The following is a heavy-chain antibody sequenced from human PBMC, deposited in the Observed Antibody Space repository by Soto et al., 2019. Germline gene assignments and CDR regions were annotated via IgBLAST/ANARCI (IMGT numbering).Heavy chain of an antibody. D-gene: IGHD2-2*01. CDR3: ARHLGDVVPAAGYYMDV. CDR2: IYYSGST. J-gene: IGHJ6*03. CDR1: GGSISSSSYY. V-gene: IGHV4-39*01. Sequence: SETLSLTCTVSGGSISSSSYYWGWIRQPPGKGLEWIGSIYYSGSTYYNPSLKSRVTISVDTSKNQFSLKLSSVTAADTAVYYRARHLGDVVPAAGYYMDVWGKGTTVTVSS.